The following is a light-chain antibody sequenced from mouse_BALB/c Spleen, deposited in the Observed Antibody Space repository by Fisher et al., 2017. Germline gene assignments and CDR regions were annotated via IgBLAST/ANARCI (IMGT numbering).Light chain of an antibody. J-gene: IGKJ2*01. CDR2: DTS. CDR1: SSVSY. V-gene: IGKV4-59*01. Sequence: IVLTQTPAIMSASPGEKVTMTCSASSSVSYMHWYQQKSGTSPKRWIYDTSKLASGVPARFSGSGSGTSYSLTIGSMEAEDAATYYCQQWSSNPPTFGGGTKLEIK. CDR3: QQWSSNPPT.